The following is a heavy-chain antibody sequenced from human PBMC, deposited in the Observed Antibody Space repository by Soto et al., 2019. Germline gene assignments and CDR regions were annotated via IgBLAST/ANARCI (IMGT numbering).Heavy chain of an antibody. CDR1: GGSVSSGSYY. V-gene: IGHV4-61*01. Sequence: SETLSLTCTVSGGSVSSGSYYWSWIRQPPGKGLEWIGYIYYSGSTNYNPSLKSRVTISVDTSKNQFSLKLSSVTAADTAVYYCARALPGYCISTSCYAGSWFDPWGQGTLVTVSS. CDR3: ARALPGYCISTSCYAGSWFDP. D-gene: IGHD2-2*01. CDR2: IYYSGST. J-gene: IGHJ5*02.